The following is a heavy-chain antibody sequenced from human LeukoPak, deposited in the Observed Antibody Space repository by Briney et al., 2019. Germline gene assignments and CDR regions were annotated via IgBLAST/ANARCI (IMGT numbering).Heavy chain of an antibody. J-gene: IGHJ4*02. CDR1: GFTVSSNY. Sequence: GGSLRLSCAASGFTVSSNYMSWVRQAPGKGLEWVSLIYSGGTTYYADSVKGRFTISRDNAKNSLYLQMNSLRAEDTAVYYCARLGVPAAMEYYFDYWGQGTLVTVSS. CDR2: IYSGGTT. D-gene: IGHD2-2*01. V-gene: IGHV3-66*04. CDR3: ARLGVPAAMEYYFDY.